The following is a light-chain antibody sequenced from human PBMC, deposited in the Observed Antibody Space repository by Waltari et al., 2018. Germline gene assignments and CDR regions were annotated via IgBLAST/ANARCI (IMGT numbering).Light chain of an antibody. J-gene: IGKJ3*01. CDR3: QQYDNLPFT. Sequence: DIQMTQSPSSLSASVGDRVTITCQASQDISNYLNWYQQKPGKAPKLLIYDASNLETGVPSRSSGSGSGTDFTFTISSLQPEDIATYYCQQYDNLPFTFGPGTKLDIK. V-gene: IGKV1-33*01. CDR2: DAS. CDR1: QDISNY.